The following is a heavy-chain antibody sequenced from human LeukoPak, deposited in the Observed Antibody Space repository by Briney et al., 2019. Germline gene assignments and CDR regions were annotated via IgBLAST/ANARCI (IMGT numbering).Heavy chain of an antibody. CDR3: AREMETAMAVYYFDY. J-gene: IGHJ4*02. V-gene: IGHV1-18*01. CDR1: GYTFTSYG. Sequence: ASVKVSCKASGYTFTSYGISWVRLAPGQGLEWMGWISAYNGNTNYAQKLQGRVTMTTDTSTSTAYMELRSLRSDDTAVYYCAREMETAMAVYYFDYWGQGTLVTVSS. CDR2: ISAYNGNT. D-gene: IGHD5-18*01.